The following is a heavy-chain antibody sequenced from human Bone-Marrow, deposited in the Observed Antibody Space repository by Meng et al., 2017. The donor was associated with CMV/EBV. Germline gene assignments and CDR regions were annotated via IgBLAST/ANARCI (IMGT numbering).Heavy chain of an antibody. Sequence: SETLSLTCTVSGGSISSYYWSWIRQPPGKGLEWIGYIYYSGSTNYNPSLKSRVTISVDTSKNQFSLKLSSVTAADTAVYYCARDPGYCSGGSCYSFGWFDPWGQGTLVTVSS. CDR1: GGSISSYY. CDR3: ARDPGYCSGGSCYSFGWFDP. J-gene: IGHJ5*02. CDR2: IYYSGST. V-gene: IGHV4-59*01. D-gene: IGHD2-15*01.